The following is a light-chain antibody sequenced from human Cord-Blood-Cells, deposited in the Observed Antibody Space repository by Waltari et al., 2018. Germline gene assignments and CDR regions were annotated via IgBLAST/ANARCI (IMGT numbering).Light chain of an antibody. V-gene: IGKV3-15*01. CDR2: GAS. CDR3: QQYNNWPLT. Sequence: EIALTQSPATLSVSPGERATLSCRASQSVSSNLAWYLQKPGQAPRLLIYGASTRATGIPARFSGSGSGTEFTLTISSLQSEDFAVYYCQQYNNWPLTFGGGTKVEIK. J-gene: IGKJ4*01. CDR1: QSVSSN.